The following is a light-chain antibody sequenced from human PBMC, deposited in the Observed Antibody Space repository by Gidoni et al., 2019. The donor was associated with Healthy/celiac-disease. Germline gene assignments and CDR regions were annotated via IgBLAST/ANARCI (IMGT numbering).Light chain of an antibody. CDR2: GAS. CDR3: QQYNNWPPT. Sequence: EIGLTHSPATLSVSPGERATLSCRASQSFSSNLAWYQQKPGQAPRLLIYGASTRATGIPARFSGSGSGTEFTLTISSLQSEDFAVYYCQQYNNWPPTFGQGTKVEIK. J-gene: IGKJ1*01. CDR1: QSFSSN. V-gene: IGKV3-15*01.